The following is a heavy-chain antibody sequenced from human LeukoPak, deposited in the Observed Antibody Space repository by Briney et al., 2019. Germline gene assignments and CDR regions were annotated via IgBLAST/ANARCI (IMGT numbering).Heavy chain of an antibody. Sequence: GGSLRLSCAASGFTFSSYAMSWVRQAPGKGLEWLSAISGSGGSTYYADSVKGRFTISRDNSKNTLYLQMSSLRAEDTAVYYCAKAPLLWFGELNYWGQGTLVTVSS. CDR2: ISGSGGST. V-gene: IGHV3-23*01. D-gene: IGHD3-10*01. CDR1: GFTFSSYA. J-gene: IGHJ4*02. CDR3: AKAPLLWFGELNY.